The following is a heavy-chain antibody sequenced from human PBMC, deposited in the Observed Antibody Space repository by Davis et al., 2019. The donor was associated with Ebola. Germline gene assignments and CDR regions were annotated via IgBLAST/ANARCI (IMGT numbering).Heavy chain of an antibody. Sequence: SETLSLTCTVSGGSISSSSFYWGWIRQSPGKGLEWLGRIYSTGQRRDNPSLTRRLTISIDTSKNQFSLRLSSVTAADTAVYYCARVMAWAVRGVIDYWGHGTLVTVSS. CDR2: IYSTGQR. D-gene: IGHD3-10*01. CDR1: GGSISSSSFY. V-gene: IGHV4-39*07. CDR3: ARVMAWAVRGVIDY. J-gene: IGHJ4*01.